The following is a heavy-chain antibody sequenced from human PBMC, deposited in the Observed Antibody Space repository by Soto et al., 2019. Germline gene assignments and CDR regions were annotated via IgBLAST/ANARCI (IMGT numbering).Heavy chain of an antibody. CDR2: IIPIFGTA. CDR3: ARGDTPDYYYYYGMDV. CDR1: GGTFSSYA. D-gene: IGHD2-15*01. V-gene: IGHV1-69*13. Sequence: SVKVSCKASGGTFSSYAISWVREAPGQGLEWMGGIIPIFGTANYAQKFQGRVTITADESTGTAYMELSSLRSEDTAVYYCARGDTPDYYYYYGMDVWGQGTTVTVSS. J-gene: IGHJ6*02.